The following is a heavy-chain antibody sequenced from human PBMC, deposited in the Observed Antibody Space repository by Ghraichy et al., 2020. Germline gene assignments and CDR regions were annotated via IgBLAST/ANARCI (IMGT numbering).Heavy chain of an antibody. Sequence: GGSLRLSCAASGFTFSSYAMSWVRQAPGKGLEWVSAISGSGGSTYYADSVKGRFTISRDNSKNTLYLQMNSLRAEDTAVYYCAKDPLRYFDWLNANDAFDIWGQGTMVTVSS. CDR2: ISGSGGST. D-gene: IGHD3-9*01. J-gene: IGHJ3*02. CDR1: GFTFSSYA. CDR3: AKDPLRYFDWLNANDAFDI. V-gene: IGHV3-23*01.